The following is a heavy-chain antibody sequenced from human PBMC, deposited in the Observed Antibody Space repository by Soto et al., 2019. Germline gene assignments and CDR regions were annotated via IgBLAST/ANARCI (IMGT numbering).Heavy chain of an antibody. CDR3: ARDPWDAXY. V-gene: IGHV3-66*01. J-gene: IGHJ4*02. D-gene: IGHD1-26*01. CDR1: GFTVSTKY. Sequence: GGSLRLSWAASGFTVSTKYMSWVRQAPGKGLEWVSVIYSGGSTFYADSVRGRFTISRDNSKNTVNLQMNSLRAEDTAVYYCARDPWDAXYWGQGTLVTVSS. CDR2: IYSGGST.